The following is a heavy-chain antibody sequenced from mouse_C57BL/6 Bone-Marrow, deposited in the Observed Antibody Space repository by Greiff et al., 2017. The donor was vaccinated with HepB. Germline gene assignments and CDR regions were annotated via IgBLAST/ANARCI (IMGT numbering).Heavy chain of an antibody. CDR2: ISSGGSYT. J-gene: IGHJ3*01. CDR3: AWDYDWFAY. V-gene: IGHV5-6*01. Sequence: EVQRVESGGDLVKPGGSLKLSCAASGFTFSSYGMSWVRQTPDKRLEWVATISSGGSYTYYPDSVKGRFTISRDNAKNTLYLQISSLKSEDTAMYYCAWDYDWFAYWGQGTLVTVSA. CDR1: GFTFSSYG. D-gene: IGHD2-4*01.